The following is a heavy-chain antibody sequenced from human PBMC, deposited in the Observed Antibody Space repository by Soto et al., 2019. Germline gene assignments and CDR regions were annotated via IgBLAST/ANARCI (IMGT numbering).Heavy chain of an antibody. J-gene: IGHJ6*02. D-gene: IGHD2-21*01. Sequence: EVQLVESGGGLVQPGGSLRLSCAASGFTFSSYAMHWVRQAPGKGLEYVSVITSNGGNTDYASSVKGRFTISRDNSKNTLYLQTGSLRAEDMAVYYCARRIPFGYGMDVWGQATTVTVSS. V-gene: IGHV3-64*01. CDR2: ITSNGGNT. CDR3: ARRIPFGYGMDV. CDR1: GFTFSSYA.